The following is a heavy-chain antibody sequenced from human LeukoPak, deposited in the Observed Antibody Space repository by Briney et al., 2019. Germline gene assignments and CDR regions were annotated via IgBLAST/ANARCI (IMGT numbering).Heavy chain of an antibody. Sequence: GGSLRLSCVASGFSFSSHTMNWVRQAPGKGLEWVSSISIAGSSIYYVDSVKGRFTISRDNAKNSLYLQMDSLRAEDTAVYYCAKDRGIAATAYYGMDVWGQGTTVIVSS. CDR1: GFSFSSHT. CDR2: ISIAGSSI. J-gene: IGHJ6*02. V-gene: IGHV3-21*01. CDR3: AKDRGIAATAYYGMDV. D-gene: IGHD6-13*01.